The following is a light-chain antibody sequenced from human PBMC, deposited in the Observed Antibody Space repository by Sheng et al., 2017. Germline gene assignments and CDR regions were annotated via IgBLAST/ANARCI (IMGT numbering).Light chain of an antibody. CDR1: SSDVGGYNY. Sequence: QSALTQPASVSGSPGQSITISCTGTSSDVGGYNYVSWYQQHPGKAPKLMIYDVSNRPSGIPDRFSGSKSGTSATLGITGLQTGDEADYYCATWNSRMLFGGGTKLTVL. V-gene: IGLV2-14*03. CDR2: DVS. CDR3: ATWNSRML. J-gene: IGLJ3*02.